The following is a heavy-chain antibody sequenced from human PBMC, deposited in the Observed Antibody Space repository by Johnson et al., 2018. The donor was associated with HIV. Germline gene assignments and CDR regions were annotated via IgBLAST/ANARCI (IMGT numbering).Heavy chain of an antibody. CDR1: GFTVSSNY. J-gene: IGHJ3*02. V-gene: IGHV3-66*01. D-gene: IGHD4-23*01. CDR3: AKDYLRWPRQSGAFDI. CDR2: IYSGGGT. Sequence: VQLVESGGGLVQPGGSLRLSCTASGFTVSSNYMSWVRQGPGTGLEWVSVIYSGGGTYHADSVKGRFTISRDNSKNTLYLQMNSLRAEDTAVYYCAKDYLRWPRQSGAFDIWGQGTMVTVSS.